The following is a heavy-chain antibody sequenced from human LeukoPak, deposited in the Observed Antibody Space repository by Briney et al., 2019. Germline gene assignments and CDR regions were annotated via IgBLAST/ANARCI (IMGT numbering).Heavy chain of an antibody. CDR1: GLTFNNYA. Sequence: PGGSLRLSCAASGLTFNNYAMSWVRQAPGKGLEWVSGISGRGASKYYADSVKGRFTIDRDNSRNTVFLQMNSLRPDDTAVYSCARQGARGYLYEGLDYWGQGTLVTVSS. D-gene: IGHD3-22*01. CDR2: ISGRGASK. V-gene: IGHV3-23*01. J-gene: IGHJ4*02. CDR3: ARQGARGYLYEGLDY.